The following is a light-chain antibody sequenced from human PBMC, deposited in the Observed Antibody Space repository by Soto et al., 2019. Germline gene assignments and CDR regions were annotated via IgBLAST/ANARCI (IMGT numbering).Light chain of an antibody. Sequence: EIVLTQSPATLSLSPGERATLSCRASQSVSSYLAWYQQKPGQAPRLLIYDASNRATGIPARFSGCGSGTDFTLSISSLEPEDFAVYYCQQRSNWPFIFGPGTKVHIK. CDR1: QSVSSY. CDR3: QQRSNWPFI. CDR2: DAS. J-gene: IGKJ3*01. V-gene: IGKV3-11*01.